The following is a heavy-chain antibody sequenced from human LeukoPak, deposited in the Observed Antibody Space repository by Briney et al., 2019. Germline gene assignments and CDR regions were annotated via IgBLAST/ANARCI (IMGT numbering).Heavy chain of an antibody. J-gene: IGHJ5*02. CDR3: ARGGFYNYYDSSGYPNWFDP. D-gene: IGHD3-22*01. Sequence: PSETLSLTCTVSGGSISSYYWSWIRQPPGKGLEWIGYIYYSGSTNYNPSLKSRVTISVDTSKNQFSLKLSSVTAADTAVYYCARGGFYNYYDSSGYPNWFDPWGQGTLVTVSS. CDR2: IYYSGST. CDR1: GGSISSYY. V-gene: IGHV4-59*12.